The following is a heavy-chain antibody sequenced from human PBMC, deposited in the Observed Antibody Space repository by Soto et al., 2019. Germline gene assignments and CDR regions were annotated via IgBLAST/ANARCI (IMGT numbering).Heavy chain of an antibody. CDR1: GGSISSSSYY. J-gene: IGHJ5*02. CDR2: IYYSGST. Sequence: SETLSLTCTVSGGSISSSSYYWGWIRQPPGKGLEWIGSIYYSGSTYYNPSLKSRVTISVDTSKNQFSLKLSSVTAADTAVYYCARHAGSGSYWVWFDPWGQGTLVTVSS. V-gene: IGHV4-39*01. D-gene: IGHD3-10*01. CDR3: ARHAGSGSYWVWFDP.